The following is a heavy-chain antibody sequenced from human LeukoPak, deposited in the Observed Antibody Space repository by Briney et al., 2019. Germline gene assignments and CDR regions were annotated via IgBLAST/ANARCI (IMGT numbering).Heavy chain of an antibody. Sequence: GGSLRLSCAASGFTFSGYSMNWVRQAPGKGLEWVSSISSSSNYIYYADSVKGRFTISRDNAKNSLYPQINSLRAEDTAVYYCARQTDSSGWLDWGKGTLVTVSS. J-gene: IGHJ4*02. CDR2: ISSSSNYI. CDR3: ARQTDSSGWLD. CDR1: GFTFSGYS. V-gene: IGHV3-21*01. D-gene: IGHD6-19*01.